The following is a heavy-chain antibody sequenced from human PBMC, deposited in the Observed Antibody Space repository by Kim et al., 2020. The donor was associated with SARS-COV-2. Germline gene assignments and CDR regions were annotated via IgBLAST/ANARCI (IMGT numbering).Heavy chain of an antibody. CDR2: INPNSGGT. D-gene: IGHD3-22*01. V-gene: IGHV1-2*06. J-gene: IGHJ4*02. CDR3: ARVLYDSSGYYFIFDY. Sequence: ASVKVSCKASGYTFTGYYMHWVRQAPGQGLEWMGRINPNSGGTNYAQKFQGRVTMTRDTSISTAYMELSRLRSDDTAVYYCARVLYDSSGYYFIFDYWGQGTLVPVSS. CDR1: GYTFTGYY.